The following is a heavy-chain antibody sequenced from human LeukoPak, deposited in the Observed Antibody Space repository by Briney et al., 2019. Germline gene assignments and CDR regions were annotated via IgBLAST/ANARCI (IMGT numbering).Heavy chain of an antibody. CDR2: ISAYNGNT. Sequence: ASVKVSCKASGYTLTSYGISWVRQAPGQGLEWMGWISAYNGNTNYAQKLQGRVAMTTDTSTSTAYMELRSLRSDDTAVYYCARVTYYYDSSGYSRLDYYYGMDVWGQGTTVTVSS. J-gene: IGHJ6*02. D-gene: IGHD3-22*01. V-gene: IGHV1-18*01. CDR1: GYTLTSYG. CDR3: ARVTYYYDSSGYSRLDYYYGMDV.